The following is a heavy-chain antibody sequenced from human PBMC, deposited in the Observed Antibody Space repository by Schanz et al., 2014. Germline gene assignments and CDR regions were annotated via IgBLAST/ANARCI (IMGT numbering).Heavy chain of an antibody. J-gene: IGHJ4*02. CDR2: ISHSGRT. CDR3: ARHLAESAAAAFDS. V-gene: IGHV4-34*01. D-gene: IGHD2-2*01. Sequence: QVQLQQWGAGLLKPSETLSLTCAVYGGSFSGYFWSWTRQSPEKGLEWIGEISHSGRTTYNPSLKSRPTISVDASKNQFFLKWSSVAAADTAVYYCARHLAESAAAAFDSWGQGTLVAVSS. CDR1: GGSFSGYF.